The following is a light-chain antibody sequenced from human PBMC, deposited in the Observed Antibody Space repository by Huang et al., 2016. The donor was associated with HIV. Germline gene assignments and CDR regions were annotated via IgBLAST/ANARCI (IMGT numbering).Light chain of an antibody. CDR3: QQYDNLPYT. CDR1: QDISNY. CDR2: EAS. V-gene: IGKV1-33*01. Sequence: DIQMTQSPSALSASVGDRVTITCQASQDISNYLNWYQQKQGQSPKLLIYEASNLETGVPSRFSGSGSGTDFTLTISSLQPEDIATYYCQQYDNLPYTFGQGTKLEIK. J-gene: IGKJ2*01.